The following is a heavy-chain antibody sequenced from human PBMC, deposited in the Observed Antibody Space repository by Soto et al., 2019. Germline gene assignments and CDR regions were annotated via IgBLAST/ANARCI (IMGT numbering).Heavy chain of an antibody. CDR3: AIEEDYGPHFDY. D-gene: IGHD3-10*01. CDR1: GFIFTNYY. V-gene: IGHV3-7*01. J-gene: IGHJ4*02. CDR2: IRQDGGEI. Sequence: EVQLVESGGGLVQSGGSLRLSCAASGFIFTNYYMSWVRQAPGKGLEWVANIRQDGGEIYYVDSVKGRFTISRDNAEKSVYLQMNSLRAEDTAVYYCAIEEDYGPHFDYWGQGTLVTVSS.